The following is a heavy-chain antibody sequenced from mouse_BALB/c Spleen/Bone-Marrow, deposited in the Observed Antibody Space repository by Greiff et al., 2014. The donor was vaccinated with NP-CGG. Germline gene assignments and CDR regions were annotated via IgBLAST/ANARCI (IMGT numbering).Heavy chain of an antibody. CDR3: TRSTMITYFDY. CDR2: INPSNGGT. J-gene: IGHJ2*01. Sequence: QVQLQQSGAELVKPGASVKLSCKASGYTFTSYYMYWVKQGPGQGLEWIGEINPSNGGTNFSEKFKSKATLTVDKSSSTAYMQLSSLTSEDSAVYDCTRSTMITYFDYWGQGTTLTVSS. V-gene: IGHV1S81*02. D-gene: IGHD2-4*01. CDR1: GYTFTSYY.